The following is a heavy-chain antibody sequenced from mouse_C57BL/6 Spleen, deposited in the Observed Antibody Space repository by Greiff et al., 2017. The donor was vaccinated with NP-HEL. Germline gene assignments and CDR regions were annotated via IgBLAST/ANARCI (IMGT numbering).Heavy chain of an antibody. Sequence: VQLQQSGAELARPGASVKLSCKASGYTFTSYGISWVKQRTGQGLEWIGEIYPRSGNTYYNEKFKGKATLTADKSSSTAYMELRSLTSEDSAVYFCARSEVTTVVAPYYYAMDYWGQGTSVTVSS. V-gene: IGHV1-81*01. CDR3: ARSEVTTVVAPYYYAMDY. J-gene: IGHJ4*01. CDR1: GYTFTSYG. D-gene: IGHD1-1*01. CDR2: IYPRSGNT.